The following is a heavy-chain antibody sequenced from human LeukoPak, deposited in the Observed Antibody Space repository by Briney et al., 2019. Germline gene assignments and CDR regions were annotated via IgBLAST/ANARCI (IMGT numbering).Heavy chain of an antibody. CDR1: GLTFSIYW. CDR3: ARGPSSGNALNY. V-gene: IGHV3-7*04. CDR2: IKQEGSEK. J-gene: IGHJ4*02. Sequence: GGSLRLSCAPSGLTFSIYWMSWARQAPGRGLEWGANIKQEGSEKDYVDSVKGRFTISRDNAKKSLYLQMNSLRAEDTAVYYCARGPSSGNALNYWGQGTLVTVSS. D-gene: IGHD3-16*01.